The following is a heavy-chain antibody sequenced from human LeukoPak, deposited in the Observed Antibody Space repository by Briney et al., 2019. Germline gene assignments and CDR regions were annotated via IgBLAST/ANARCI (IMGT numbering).Heavy chain of an antibody. V-gene: IGHV3-21*01. CDR3: ARDALSGGFDY. CDR1: GFTFSSYS. CDR2: ISSSSSYI. J-gene: IGHJ4*02. Sequence: PGGSPRLSCAASGFTFSSYSMNWVRQAPGKGLEWVSSISSSSSYIYYADSVKGRFTISRDNAKNSLYLQMNSLRAEDTAVYYCARDALSGGFDYWGQGTLVTVSS. D-gene: IGHD6-19*01.